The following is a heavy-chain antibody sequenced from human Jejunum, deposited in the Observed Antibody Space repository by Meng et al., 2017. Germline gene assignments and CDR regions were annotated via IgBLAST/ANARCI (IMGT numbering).Heavy chain of an antibody. V-gene: IGHV4-31*03. CDR1: GGSMNSAGHY. CDR2: IHYSGGT. Sequence: QWRLQESGPGLVKPAQTLSLTCTVSGGSMNSAGHYWSWIRQDPGKGLEWIGYIHYSGGTYYNPSLKSRVTISVDTSKNQFSLKLNSVSAADTAVYYCARATAGNSEYFQNWGQGTLVTVSS. D-gene: IGHD4-23*01. J-gene: IGHJ1*01. CDR3: ARATAGNSEYFQN.